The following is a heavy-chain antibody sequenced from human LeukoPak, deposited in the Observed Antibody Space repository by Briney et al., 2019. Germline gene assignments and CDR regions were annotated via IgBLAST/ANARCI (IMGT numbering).Heavy chain of an antibody. CDR3: ARLRGYTYGNPGY. Sequence: PSETLSLTCTVSGGSISSGSYYWSWIRQPAGKGLEWIGRIYTSGSTNYNPSLKSRVTISVDTSKNQFSLKLSSVTAADTALYYCARLRGYTYGNPGYWGQGSLVTVSS. D-gene: IGHD5-18*01. V-gene: IGHV4-61*02. CDR2: IYTSGST. J-gene: IGHJ4*02. CDR1: GGSISSGSYY.